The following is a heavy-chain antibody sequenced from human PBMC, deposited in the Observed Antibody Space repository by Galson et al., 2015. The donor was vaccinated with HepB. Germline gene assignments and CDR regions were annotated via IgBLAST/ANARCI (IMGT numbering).Heavy chain of an antibody. Sequence: SLRLSCAASGFTFSDLYVTWLRQAPGKGLEWISHISGSGSAVYYADSVKGRFAISRDNGKKSLFLQLDSLRAEDTAVYYCARGGSDSSYYWVDWGQGILVTVSS. CDR3: ARGGSDSSYYWVD. J-gene: IGHJ4*02. D-gene: IGHD1-26*01. V-gene: IGHV3-11*01. CDR1: GFTFSDLY. CDR2: ISGSGSAV.